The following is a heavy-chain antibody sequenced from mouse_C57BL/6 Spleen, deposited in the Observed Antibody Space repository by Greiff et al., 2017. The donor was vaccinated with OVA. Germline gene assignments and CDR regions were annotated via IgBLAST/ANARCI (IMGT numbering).Heavy chain of an antibody. J-gene: IGHJ4*01. CDR2: INYDGSST. CDR1: GFTFSDYY. CDR3: AREASNYYAMDD. V-gene: IGHV5-16*01. Sequence: EVKLVESEGGLVQPGSSMKLSCTASGFTFSDYYMAWVRQVPGKGLEWVANINYDGSSTYYLDSLKSRFIISRDNAKNILYLQMSSLTSEDTATYYCAREASNYYAMDDWGQGTSVTVSS.